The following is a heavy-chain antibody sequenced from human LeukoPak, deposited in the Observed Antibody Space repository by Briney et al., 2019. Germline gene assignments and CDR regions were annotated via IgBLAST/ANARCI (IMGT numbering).Heavy chain of an antibody. V-gene: IGHV1-24*01. Sequence: GASVKVSCKVSGYTLTELSMHWVRQAPGKGLEWMGGFDPEDGETTYAQKFQGRVTMTEDTSTDTAYMELSSLRSEDTAVYYCARVPYCSSTSCPTGAFDIWGQGTMVTVSS. CDR1: GYTLTELS. D-gene: IGHD2-2*01. J-gene: IGHJ3*02. CDR2: FDPEDGET. CDR3: ARVPYCSSTSCPTGAFDI.